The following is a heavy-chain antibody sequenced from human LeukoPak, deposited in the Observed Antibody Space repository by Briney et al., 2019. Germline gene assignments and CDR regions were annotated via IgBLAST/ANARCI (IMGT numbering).Heavy chain of an antibody. CDR2: ISERGGST. D-gene: IGHD3-10*01. CDR3: AKDRVVRGDQLFDY. V-gene: IGHV3-23*01. CDR1: GITLSNYG. Sequence: GGSLRLSCVVSGITLSNYGMSWVRQAPGKGLEWVSGISERGGSTNYADSVKGRFIISRDTSKNTLYLQMNSLRVEDTAVYYCAKDRVVRGDQLFDYWGQGTLVTVSS. J-gene: IGHJ4*02.